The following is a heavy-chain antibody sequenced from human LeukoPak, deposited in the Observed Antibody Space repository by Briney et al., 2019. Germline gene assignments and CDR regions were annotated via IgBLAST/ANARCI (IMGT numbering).Heavy chain of an antibody. V-gene: IGHV1-18*01. CDR3: ARDPGSSSWRDYFDY. Sequence: ASVKVSCKASGYTFTSYGISWVRQAPGQGLEWMGWISAYNGNTNYAQKLQGRVTMTTDTSTSTAYMELRSLRSDDTAVYYCARDPGSSSWRDYFDYWGQGTLVTISS. D-gene: IGHD6-13*01. J-gene: IGHJ4*02. CDR1: GYTFTSYG. CDR2: ISAYNGNT.